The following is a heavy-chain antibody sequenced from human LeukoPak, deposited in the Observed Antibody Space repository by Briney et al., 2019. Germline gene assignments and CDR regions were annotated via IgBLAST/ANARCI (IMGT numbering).Heavy chain of an antibody. J-gene: IGHJ6*02. V-gene: IGHV3-7*04. Sequence: PGGSLRLSCATSGFTFSNHAMHWVRQATGKGLEWVASINHNGNVNYYVDSVKGRFTISRDNAKNSLYLQMSNLRAEDTAVYFCARGGGLDVWGQGATVTVSS. CDR2: INHNGNVN. CDR3: ARGGGLDV. CDR1: GFTFSNHA.